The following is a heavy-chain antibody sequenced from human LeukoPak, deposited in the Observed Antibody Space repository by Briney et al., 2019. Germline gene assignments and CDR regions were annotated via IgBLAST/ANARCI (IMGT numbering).Heavy chain of an antibody. CDR3: ARGNRLYSSSWSSLPFDI. V-gene: IGHV1-8*01. CDR1: GYTFTNYD. Sequence: ASVKVSCKASGYTFTNYDINWVRQATGQGLEWMGWTNPISGYTGYAQKFQGRVTMTRNTSISTAYMEVSSLRSEDTAVYYCARGNRLYSSSWSSLPFDIWGHGIMVTVSS. J-gene: IGHJ3*02. D-gene: IGHD6-13*01. CDR2: TNPISGYT.